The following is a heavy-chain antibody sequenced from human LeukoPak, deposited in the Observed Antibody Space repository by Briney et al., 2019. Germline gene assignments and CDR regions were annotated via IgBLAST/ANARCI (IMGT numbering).Heavy chain of an antibody. D-gene: IGHD2-2*02. V-gene: IGHV1-2*02. CDR2: INPNSGGT. Sequence: ASVKVSCKASGYTFTGYYMHWVRQAPGQGLEWMGWINPNSGGTNYAQKFQGRVTMTRDTSISTAYMELSRLRSDDTAVYYCARVPRYCSSTSCYSFDYRGQGTLVTVSS. CDR1: GYTFTGYY. J-gene: IGHJ4*02. CDR3: ARVPRYCSSTSCYSFDY.